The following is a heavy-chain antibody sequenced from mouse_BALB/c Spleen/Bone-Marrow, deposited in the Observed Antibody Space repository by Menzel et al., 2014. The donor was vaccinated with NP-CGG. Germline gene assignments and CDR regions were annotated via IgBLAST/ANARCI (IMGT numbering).Heavy chain of an antibody. CDR2: INPGSGGT. V-gene: IGHV1-54*01. CDR3: ARIYYGNYY. Sequence: VQGVESGAELVRPGTSVKVSCKASGYAFTNYLIEWVKQRPGQGPEWIGVINPGSGGTNYNEKFKGKATLTADKSSSTAYMQLSSLTSDDSAVYFCARIYYGNYYWGQGTTLTVSS. D-gene: IGHD2-1*01. J-gene: IGHJ2*01. CDR1: GYAFTNYL.